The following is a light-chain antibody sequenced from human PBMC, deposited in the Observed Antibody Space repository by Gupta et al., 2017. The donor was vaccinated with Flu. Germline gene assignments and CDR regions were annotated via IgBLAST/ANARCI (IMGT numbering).Light chain of an antibody. CDR2: NNN. Sequence: QSLLTQPPSASGTPGQRVTISCSGSSSNLGSNYVYWYQQLPGTAPKPLIYNNNQRPSGVPDRISGSKSDTSASLAISGLRSGDEADYYCAAWDDSLSGWVFGGGTKLTVL. V-gene: IGLV1-47*02. CDR3: AAWDDSLSGWV. CDR1: SSNLGSNY. J-gene: IGLJ3*02.